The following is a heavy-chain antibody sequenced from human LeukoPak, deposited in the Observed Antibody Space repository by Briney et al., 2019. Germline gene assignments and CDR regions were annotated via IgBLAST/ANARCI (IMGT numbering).Heavy chain of an antibody. Sequence: TSETLSLTCAVYGGSFSGYYWSWIRQPPGKGLEWIGEINHSGSTNYNPSLKSRVTISVDTSKNQFSLKLSSVTAADTAVYYCAGVVVAATPYNWFDPWGQGTLVTVSS. CDR1: GGSFSGYY. CDR2: INHSGST. CDR3: AGVVVAATPYNWFDP. V-gene: IGHV4-34*01. D-gene: IGHD2-15*01. J-gene: IGHJ5*02.